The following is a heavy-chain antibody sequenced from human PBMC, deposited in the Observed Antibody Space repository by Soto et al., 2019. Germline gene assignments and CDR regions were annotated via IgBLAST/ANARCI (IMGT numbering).Heavy chain of an antibody. CDR2: ISWNSGSI. D-gene: IGHD6-13*01. CDR3: AKTSSSWYGEHFDY. V-gene: IGHV3-9*01. Sequence: EVQLVESGGGLVQPGRSLRLSCAASGFTFDDYAMHWVRQAPGKGLEWVSGISWNSGSIGYADSVKGRFTISRDNAKNSLYPQMNSLRAEDTALYYCAKTSSSWYGEHFDYWGQGTLVTVSS. J-gene: IGHJ4*02. CDR1: GFTFDDYA.